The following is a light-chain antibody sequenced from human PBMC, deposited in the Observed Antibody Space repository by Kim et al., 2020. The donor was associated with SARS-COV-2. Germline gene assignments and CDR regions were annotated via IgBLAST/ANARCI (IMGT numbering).Light chain of an antibody. V-gene: IGLV1-40*01. CDR2: SNI. CDR3: QAYDSSRSGWV. CDR1: STSIGAGFN. Sequence: RVITTCSGGSTSIGAGFNVLWYQQLPGTAPTLLIFSNINRPSGVPDRFSGSKSGTSAALAITGGQAEDEADDYCQAYDSSRSGWVFGGGTKLTVL. J-gene: IGLJ3*02.